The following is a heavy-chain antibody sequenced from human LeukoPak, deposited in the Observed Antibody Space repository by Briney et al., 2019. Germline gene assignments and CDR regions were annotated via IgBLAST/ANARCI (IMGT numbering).Heavy chain of an antibody. V-gene: IGHV1-2*02. CDR2: INPNSGGT. Sequence: ASVKVSCKASGYTFTGYYMHWVRQAPGQGLEWMGWINPNSGGTNYAQKFQGRVTMTRDTSISTAYMELSRLRSDDTAVYYCARGYDFWSGYYQGRFDPWGQGTLVTVSS. J-gene: IGHJ5*02. CDR1: GYTFTGYY. CDR3: ARGYDFWSGYYQGRFDP. D-gene: IGHD3-3*01.